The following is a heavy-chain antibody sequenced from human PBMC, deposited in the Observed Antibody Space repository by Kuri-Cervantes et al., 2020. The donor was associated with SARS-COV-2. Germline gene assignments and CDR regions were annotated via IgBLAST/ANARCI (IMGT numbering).Heavy chain of an antibody. CDR2: ISSSSSYT. V-gene: IGHV3-11*06. Sequence: AGSLRLSCAVSGFPFSDYYLSWIRQAPGKGLEWVSYISSSSSYTNYADSVKGRFTISRDNANNSPYLQMHSLRAEGTAVYYCARDAQVLDYWGQGTLVTVSS. CDR3: ARDAQVLDY. D-gene: IGHD2-2*01. CDR1: GFPFSDYY. J-gene: IGHJ4*02.